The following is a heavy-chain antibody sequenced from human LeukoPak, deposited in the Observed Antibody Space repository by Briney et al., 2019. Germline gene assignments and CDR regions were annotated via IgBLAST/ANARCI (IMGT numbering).Heavy chain of an antibody. CDR1: GYTFTSYG. V-gene: IGHV1-18*01. Sequence: ASVKVSCKASGYTFTSYGISWVRQAPGQGLEWMGWISTYNGNTNYAQKLQDRVTMTTDTSTSTAYMELRSLRSDDTAVYYCARGGIAARQYNWFDPWGQGTLVTVSS. CDR3: ARGGIAARQYNWFDP. CDR2: ISTYNGNT. J-gene: IGHJ5*02. D-gene: IGHD6-6*01.